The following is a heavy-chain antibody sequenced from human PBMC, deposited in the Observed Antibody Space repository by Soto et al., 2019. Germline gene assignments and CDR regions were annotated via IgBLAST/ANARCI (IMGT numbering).Heavy chain of an antibody. CDR2: ISYDGSNK. CDR3: ARGSDSSGWYYSDY. Sequence: QVQLVESGGGVVQPGRSLRLSCAASGFTFSSYAMHWVRQAPGKGLEWVAVISYDGSNKYYADSVKGRFTISRDNSKNTLYLQMNSLSAEDTAVYYCARGSDSSGWYYSDYWGQGTLVTVSS. J-gene: IGHJ4*02. D-gene: IGHD6-19*01. V-gene: IGHV3-30-3*01. CDR1: GFTFSSYA.